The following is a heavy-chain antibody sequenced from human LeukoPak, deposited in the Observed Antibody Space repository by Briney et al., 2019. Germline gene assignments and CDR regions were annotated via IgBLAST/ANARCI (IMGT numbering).Heavy chain of an antibody. D-gene: IGHD3-10*01. V-gene: IGHV4-59*08. CDR2: IYYSGST. CDR1: GGSISSYY. J-gene: IGHJ5*02. CDR3: ARRGHMVRGTDWFDP. Sequence: KPSETLSLTCTVSGGSISSYYWSWIRQPPGKELELIGYIYYSGSTNYNPSLKSRVTISVDTSKNQFSLKLSSVTAADTAVYYCARRGHMVRGTDWFDPWGQGTLVTVSS.